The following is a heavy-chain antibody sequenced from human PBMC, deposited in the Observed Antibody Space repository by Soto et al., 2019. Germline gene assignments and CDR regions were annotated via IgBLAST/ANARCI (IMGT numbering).Heavy chain of an antibody. Sequence: GGSLRLSCAASGFTFSSYWMSWVRQAPGKGLEWVANIKQDGSEKYYVDSVKGRFTISRDNAKNSLYLQMNSLRAEDTAVYYCASWGGYCSGGSCHRYFDYWGQGTLVTVSS. CDR2: IKQDGSEK. J-gene: IGHJ4*02. CDR1: GFTFSSYW. CDR3: ASWGGYCSGGSCHRYFDY. V-gene: IGHV3-7*01. D-gene: IGHD2-15*01.